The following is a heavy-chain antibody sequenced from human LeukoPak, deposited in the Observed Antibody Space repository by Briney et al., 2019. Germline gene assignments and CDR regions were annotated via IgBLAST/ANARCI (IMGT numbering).Heavy chain of an antibody. CDR2: IKPSGDNT. J-gene: IGHJ6*03. CDR1: GYSFTNYN. CDR3: ARQGGRSWPYYYYYMDV. D-gene: IGHD6-13*01. Sequence: GASVKVSCKTSGYSFTNYNLHWVRQAPGQRLEWMGIIKPSGDNTNNAQKFQGRVTITADESTSTAYMELSSLRSEDTAVYYCARQGGRSWPYYYYYMDVWGKGTTVTISS. V-gene: IGHV1-46*01.